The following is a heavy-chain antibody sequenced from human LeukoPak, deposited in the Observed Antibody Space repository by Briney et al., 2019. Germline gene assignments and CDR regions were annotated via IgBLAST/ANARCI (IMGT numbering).Heavy chain of an antibody. CDR1: GFTFSSHW. J-gene: IGHJ4*02. CDR2: INRDGSNT. D-gene: IGHD1-1*01. V-gene: IGHV3-74*01. Sequence: PGGSLRLSCAASGFTFSSHWMHWVRQAPGKGLVWVSRINRDGSNTNYADSAKGRFTISRDNAKNTVYLQMNSLRVEDTAVYYWARDGHGTNLDEFDYWGQGTLVTVSS. CDR3: ARDGHGTNLDEFDY.